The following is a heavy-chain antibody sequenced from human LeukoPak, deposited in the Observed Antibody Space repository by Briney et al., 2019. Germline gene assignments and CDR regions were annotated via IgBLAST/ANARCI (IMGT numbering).Heavy chain of an antibody. J-gene: IGHJ3*02. CDR1: SGSISRGGDY. V-gene: IGHV4-31*03. D-gene: IGHD5-24*01. Sequence: TLSLTCTVSSGSISRGGDYGSWIRQHPGKGLEWIGYIYCSGSTCYSPSLKSRITISVDTSKNQFSLKLSCVTAADTAVYYYARGMATIDAFDIWGQGTMVTVSS. CDR3: ARGMATIDAFDI. CDR2: IYCSGST.